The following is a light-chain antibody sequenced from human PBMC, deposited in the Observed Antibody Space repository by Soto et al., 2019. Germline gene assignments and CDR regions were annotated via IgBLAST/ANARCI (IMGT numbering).Light chain of an antibody. CDR3: QQYNIYPRT. CDR2: KAS. Sequence: DIQMTQSPSTLSASVGDRVTITCRASQTINTWLAWYQQKPGKAPNLLIYKASSLESGVPSRFSGGGSGTEYTLTISSLQPDDFATYHCQQYNIYPRTFGQGTKVEIK. V-gene: IGKV1-5*03. J-gene: IGKJ1*01. CDR1: QTINTW.